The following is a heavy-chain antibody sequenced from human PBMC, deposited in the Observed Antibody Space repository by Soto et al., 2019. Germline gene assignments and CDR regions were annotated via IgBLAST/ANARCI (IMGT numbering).Heavy chain of an antibody. CDR3: ARWLEVLTTSDF. V-gene: IGHV3-11*06. D-gene: IGHD3-22*01. CDR1: GFNFSDYY. CDR2: ISTSGRDT. Sequence: QMQLVESGGGLVKPGGSLRLSCAASGFNFSDYYMTWIRQAPGKGLEWISYISTSGRDTEYADSVKGRFLISRDNAKRSLYLQMNSLRVEDTAVYYCARWLEVLTTSDFWGQGTLVTVSS. J-gene: IGHJ4*02.